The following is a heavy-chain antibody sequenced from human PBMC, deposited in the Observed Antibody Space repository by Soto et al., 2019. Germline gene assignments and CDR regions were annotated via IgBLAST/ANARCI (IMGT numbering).Heavy chain of an antibody. CDR2: IYATGTT. J-gene: IGHJ5*02. CDR3: VRDGTKTLRDWFDP. CDR1: GASISGFY. Sequence: TLSLTCTVSGASISGFYWSWIRKSAGKGLEWIGRIYATGTTDYNPSLKSRVMMSVDTSKKQFSLKLRSVTAADTAVYYCVRDGTKTLRDWFDPSGQGISVTVSS. D-gene: IGHD1-1*01. V-gene: IGHV4-4*07.